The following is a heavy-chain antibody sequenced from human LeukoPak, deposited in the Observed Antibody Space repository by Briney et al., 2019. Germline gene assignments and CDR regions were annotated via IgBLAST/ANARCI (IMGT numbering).Heavy chain of an antibody. J-gene: IGHJ5*02. CDR2: GHDTGNS. CDR3: ARHDNRGYYSLQS. Sequence: AETLSLTCTVSGGSISSYYWSCVRLPPGKGLEWLGFGHDTGNSNYNPPLRSRVINAVDTSKSQFSLRLSSVTAADSAVNYCARHDNRGYYSLQSWGQGALVTVSS. V-gene: IGHV4-59*08. D-gene: IGHD3-22*01. CDR1: GGSISSYY.